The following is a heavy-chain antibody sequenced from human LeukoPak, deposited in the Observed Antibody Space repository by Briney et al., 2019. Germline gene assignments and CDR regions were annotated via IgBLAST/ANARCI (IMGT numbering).Heavy chain of an antibody. D-gene: IGHD3-22*01. Sequence: GGSLRLSCAASGFTVSSNYMSWVRQAPGKGLEWVPVIYSGGSTYYADSVKGRFTISRDNSKNTLYLQMNSLRAEDTAVYYCARTGGNYYDSSGYGYFQHWGQGTLVTVSS. J-gene: IGHJ1*01. CDR1: GFTVSSNY. CDR2: IYSGGST. V-gene: IGHV3-66*01. CDR3: ARTGGNYYDSSGYGYFQH.